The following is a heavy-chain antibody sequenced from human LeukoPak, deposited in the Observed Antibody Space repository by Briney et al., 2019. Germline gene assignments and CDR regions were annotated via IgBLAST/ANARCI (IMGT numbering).Heavy chain of an antibody. J-gene: IGHJ4*02. Sequence: GGSLRLSCAASGFTVSSNYMSWVRQAPGKGLGWVSVIYSGGSTYYADSVKGRFTISRDNSKNTQYLQMNSLRAEDPAVYYCARGVVRVELDYWGQGTLVTVSS. D-gene: IGHD3-10*01. V-gene: IGHV3-53*01. CDR1: GFTVSSNY. CDR3: ARGVVRVELDY. CDR2: IYSGGST.